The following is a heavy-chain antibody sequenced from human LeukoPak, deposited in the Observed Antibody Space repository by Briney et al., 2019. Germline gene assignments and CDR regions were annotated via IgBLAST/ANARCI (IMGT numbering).Heavy chain of an antibody. V-gene: IGHV4-38-2*02. D-gene: IGHD6-13*01. CDR2: IYHSGST. Sequence: PSETLSLTCTVSGYSISSGYYWGWIRQPPGKGLEWIGSIYHSGSTYYNPSLKSRVTISVDTSKNQFSLKLSSVTAADTAVYYCATRPRIAAATTRNDAFDIWGQGTMVTVSS. CDR3: ATRPRIAAATTRNDAFDI. CDR1: GYSISSGYY. J-gene: IGHJ3*02.